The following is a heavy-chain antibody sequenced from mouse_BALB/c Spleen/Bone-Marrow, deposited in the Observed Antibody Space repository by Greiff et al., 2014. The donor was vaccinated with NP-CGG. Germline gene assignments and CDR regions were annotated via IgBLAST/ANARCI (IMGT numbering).Heavy chain of an antibody. V-gene: IGHV1-4*02. J-gene: IGHJ4*01. CDR1: GYTFTSYT. D-gene: IGHD2-14*01. CDR3: AREVRRGYFALDY. CDR2: INPSSGYT. Sequence: QVQLKESAAELARPGASVKMSCKASGYTFTSYTMHWVKQRPGQALEWIGYINPSSGYTEYNQKFKDKTTLTADKSSSTAYMQLSSLTSEDSAVYYCAREVRRGYFALDYWGQGTSVTVSS.